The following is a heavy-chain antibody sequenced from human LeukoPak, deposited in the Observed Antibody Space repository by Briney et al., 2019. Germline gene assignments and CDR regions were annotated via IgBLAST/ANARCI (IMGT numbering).Heavy chain of an antibody. CDR1: GGSISSSCYY. CDR3: ARGRQYYYYCMDV. V-gene: IGHV4-39*07. CDR2: IYYSGST. Sequence: SETLSLTCTVSGGSISSSCYYWGWIRQPPGKGLEWIGSIYYSGSTYYNPSLKSRVTISVDTSKNQFSLKLSSVTAADTAVYYCARGRQYYYYCMDVWGKGTTVTVSS. J-gene: IGHJ6*03.